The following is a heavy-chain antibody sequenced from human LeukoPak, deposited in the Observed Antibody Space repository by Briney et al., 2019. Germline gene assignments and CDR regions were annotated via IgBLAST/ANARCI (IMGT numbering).Heavy chain of an antibody. D-gene: IGHD5-18*01. V-gene: IGHV3-30*02. J-gene: IGHJ4*02. CDR2: IRYDGSNK. CDR3: AKDGGYNYGYDFDY. Sequence: PGGSLRLSCAASRFTFSSYGMHWVRQAPGKGLEWVAFIRYDGSNKYYADSVKGRFTISRDNSKNTLYLQMNSLRAEDTAVYYCAKDGGYNYGYDFDYWGQGTLVTVSS. CDR1: RFTFSSYG.